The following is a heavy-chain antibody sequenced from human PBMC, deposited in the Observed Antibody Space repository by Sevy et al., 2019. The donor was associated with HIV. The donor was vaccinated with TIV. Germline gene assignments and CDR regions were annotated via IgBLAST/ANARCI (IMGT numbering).Heavy chain of an antibody. D-gene: IGHD2-2*01. J-gene: IGHJ5*02. V-gene: IGHV3-23*01. CDR1: GFTFRSYA. CDR2: ISGSGGST. CDR3: AKAPSTFWSPWFDP. Sequence: GGSLRLSCAASGFTFRSYAMNWVRQAPGKGLEWVSVISGSGGSTYYADSVKGRFTISRDNSTNTLYLQMNSLRAEDTAVYYCAKAPSTFWSPWFDPWGQGTLVTVSS.